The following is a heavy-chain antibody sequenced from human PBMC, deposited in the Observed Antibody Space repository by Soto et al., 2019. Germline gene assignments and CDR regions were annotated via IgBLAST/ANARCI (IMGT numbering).Heavy chain of an antibody. D-gene: IGHD3-22*01. CDR3: AKDSGAYYYDSSGYYPDY. CDR2: ISGSGGST. CDR1: GFTFSSYA. J-gene: IGHJ4*02. Sequence: EVQLLESGGGLVQPGGSLRLSCAASGFTFSSYAMSWLRQAPGKWLEWVSAISGSGGSTYYADSVKGRFTISRDNSKNTLYLQMNSLRAEDTAVYYCAKDSGAYYYDSSGYYPDYWGQGTLVTVSS. V-gene: IGHV3-23*01.